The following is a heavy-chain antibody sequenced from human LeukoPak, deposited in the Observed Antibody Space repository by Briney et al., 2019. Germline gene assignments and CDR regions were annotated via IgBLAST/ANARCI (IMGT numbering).Heavy chain of an antibody. V-gene: IGHV1-18*01. Sequence: ASVEVSCKASGYTSFTYGVTWVRQAPGQGLEWMGWISTYNGNTIAQKFQGRVTLTTDTSTSTAYMDLRSLKSDDTAVYYCARQYGDNSGSLDHWGQGTLVTVSS. CDR1: GYTSFTYG. D-gene: IGHD4-23*01. J-gene: IGHJ4*02. CDR2: ISTYNGNT. CDR3: ARQYGDNSGSLDH.